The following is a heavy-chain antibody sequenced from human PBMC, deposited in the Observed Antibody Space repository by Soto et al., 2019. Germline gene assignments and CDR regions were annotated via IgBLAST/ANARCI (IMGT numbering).Heavy chain of an antibody. J-gene: IGHJ6*02. CDR2: ISYDGSNK. CDR1: GFTFSSYA. D-gene: IGHD3-3*01. V-gene: IGHV3-30-3*01. Sequence: GGSLRLSCAASGFTFSSYAMHWVRQAPGKGLEWVAVISYDGSNKYYADSVKGRFTISRDNSKNTLYLQMNSLRAEDTAVYYCARDLRPTSRYDFWSAHYYYGMDVWGQGTTVTVSS. CDR3: ARDLRPTSRYDFWSAHYYYGMDV.